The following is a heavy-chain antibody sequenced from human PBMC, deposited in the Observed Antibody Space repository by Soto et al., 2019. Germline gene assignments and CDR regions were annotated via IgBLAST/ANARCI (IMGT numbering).Heavy chain of an antibody. CDR1: GGSFSGYY. CDR3: ARDEIVATGVFDY. J-gene: IGHJ4*02. D-gene: IGHD5-12*01. Sequence: SETLSLTCAVSGGSFSGYYWSWIRQSPGKGLEWIGDINHSGGTNYNPSLKSRVTISGDTSRSQFSLRLSSVTAADTAVYYCARDEIVATGVFDYWGQGTLVTVSS. CDR2: INHSGGT. V-gene: IGHV4-34*01.